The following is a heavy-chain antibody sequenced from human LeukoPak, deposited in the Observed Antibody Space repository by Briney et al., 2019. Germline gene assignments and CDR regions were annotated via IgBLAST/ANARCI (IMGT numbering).Heavy chain of an antibody. J-gene: IGHJ6*03. CDR1: GFTFRSYA. V-gene: IGHV3-30-3*01. CDR3: ARASVDSRNYYYYYMDV. CDR2: ISYDGSNK. D-gene: IGHD3-22*01. Sequence: PGGSLRLSCAASGFTFRSYAMHWVRQAPGKGLEWVAVISYDGSNKYYADSVKGRFTISRDNSKNTLYLQMNSLRAEDTAVYYCARASVDSRNYYYYYMDVWGKGTTVTVSS.